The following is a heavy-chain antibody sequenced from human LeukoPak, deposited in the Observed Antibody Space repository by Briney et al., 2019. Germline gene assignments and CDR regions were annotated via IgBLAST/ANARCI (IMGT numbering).Heavy chain of an antibody. J-gene: IGHJ4*02. CDR2: INPNSGGT. CDR3: ARAGGSSGWYVFDY. V-gene: IGHV1-2*06. Sequence: ASVKVSCMASVYTFTGYYMHWVRQAPGQGLEWMGRINPNSGGTNYAQKFQGRVTMTRDTSISTAYMELSRLRSDDTAVYYCARAGGSSGWYVFDYWGQGTLVTVSS. CDR1: VYTFTGYY. D-gene: IGHD6-19*01.